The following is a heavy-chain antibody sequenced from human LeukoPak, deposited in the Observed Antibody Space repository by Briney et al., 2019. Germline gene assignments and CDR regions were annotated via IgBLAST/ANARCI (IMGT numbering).Heavy chain of an antibody. CDR2: INPNSGGT. CDR1: GFIFTGYN. Sequence: ASVRVSCKTSGFIFTGYNIHWVRQAPGQGLEWMGWINPNSGGTNYAQKFQGRVTMTRDTSISTAYMELSRLRSDDTAVYYCARGMVRGTPSPFRYWGQGTLVTVSS. V-gene: IGHV1-2*02. J-gene: IGHJ4*02. CDR3: ARGMVRGTPSPFRY. D-gene: IGHD3-10*01.